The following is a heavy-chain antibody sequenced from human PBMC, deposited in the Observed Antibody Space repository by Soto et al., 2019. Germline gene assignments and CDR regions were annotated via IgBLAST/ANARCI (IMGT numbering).Heavy chain of an antibody. CDR3: ARAGYSSSWENWFDP. V-gene: IGHV4-61*01. J-gene: IGHJ5*02. CDR1: GGSVSGGSYY. Sequence: SETLSLTCTVSGGSVSGGSYYWSWIRQPPGKGLEWIGYIYYSGSTNYNPSLKSRVTISVDTSKNQFSLKLSSVTAADTAVYYCARAGYSSSWENWFDPWGQGTLVTVSS. D-gene: IGHD6-13*01. CDR2: IYYSGST.